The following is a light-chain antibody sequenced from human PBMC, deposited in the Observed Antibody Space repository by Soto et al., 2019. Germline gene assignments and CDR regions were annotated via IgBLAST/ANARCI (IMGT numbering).Light chain of an antibody. V-gene: IGKV1-5*01. CDR1: QSINSW. Sequence: DIQMTQSPSTLSASVGDRVTITCRASQSINSWLAWYQQKPGKAPKLLIYDASSLESGVPSRFSGRGSGTEFTLTISSLQPDDFATYYCQQFYSYWTFGQGTKVEI. CDR2: DAS. J-gene: IGKJ1*01. CDR3: QQFYSYWT.